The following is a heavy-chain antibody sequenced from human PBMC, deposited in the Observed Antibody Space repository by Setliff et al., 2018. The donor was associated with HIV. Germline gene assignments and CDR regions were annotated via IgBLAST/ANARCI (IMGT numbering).Heavy chain of an antibody. CDR3: AKTLVVVASPLDF. J-gene: IGHJ4*02. CDR1: GFTFSTFA. D-gene: IGHD2-15*01. V-gene: IGHV3-30*07. Sequence: GGSLRLSCVASGFTFSTFAMNWVRQAPGKGLEWVSVISFDGTKTSFADSVKGRFTISRDNSKDTLYLQMSGLTAEDTAIYYCAKTLVVVASPLDFWGQGTLVTVSS. CDR2: ISFDGTKT.